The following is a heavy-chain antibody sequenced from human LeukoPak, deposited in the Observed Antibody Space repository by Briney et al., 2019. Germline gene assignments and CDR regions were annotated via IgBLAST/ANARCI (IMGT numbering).Heavy chain of an antibody. D-gene: IGHD3-10*01. J-gene: IGHJ4*02. CDR1: GFTFSSNS. V-gene: IGHV3-23*01. Sequence: GGSLRLSCAASGFTFSSNSMTWVRQTPGKGLEWVSGISGSGDSTFYADSVKGRFTISRDNSRNTLYLQMSSVRPEDAAVYYCTKWSGFGDDWGQGTLVTVSS. CDR2: ISGSGDST. CDR3: TKWSGFGDD.